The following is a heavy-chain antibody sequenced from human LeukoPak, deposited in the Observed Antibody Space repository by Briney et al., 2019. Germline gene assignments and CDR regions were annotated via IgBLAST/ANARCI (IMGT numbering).Heavy chain of an antibody. CDR2: ISAYNGNT. CDR1: GYTFTGYY. D-gene: IGHD4-17*01. Sequence: ASVKLSCNASGYTFTGYYMHWVRQAPGQGLVWMGCISAYNGNTNYAQKLKGRVTMTTDTSTSTAYMELRSLRSDDTAVYYCARTGPTVTTSYGDALDIWGQGTMVTVSS. CDR3: ARTGPTVTTSYGDALDI. V-gene: IGHV1-18*04. J-gene: IGHJ3*02.